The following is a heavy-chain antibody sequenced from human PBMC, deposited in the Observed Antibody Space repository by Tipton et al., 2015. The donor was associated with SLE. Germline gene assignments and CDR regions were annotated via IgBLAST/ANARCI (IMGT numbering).Heavy chain of an antibody. J-gene: IGHJ5*02. CDR3: AGGGGSGWP. CDR2: IYHSGST. V-gene: IGHV4/OR15-8*01. D-gene: IGHD6-19*01. CDR1: GYTFTSYDI. Sequence: SGAEVKKPGASVKVSCKASGYTFTSYDINWVRQPPGKGLEWIGEIYHSGSTNYNPSLKSRVTISVDKSKNQFSLKLSSVTAADTAVYYCAGGGGSGWPWGQGTLVTVSS.